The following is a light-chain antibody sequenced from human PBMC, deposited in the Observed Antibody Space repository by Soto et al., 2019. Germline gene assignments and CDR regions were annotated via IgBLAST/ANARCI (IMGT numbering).Light chain of an antibody. J-gene: IGKJ1*01. CDR2: GAS. CDR3: QHYNNWPQ. V-gene: IGKV3-15*01. Sequence: EIVMTQSPATLSVSPGERATLSCRASRSVSSNLAWYQQKPGQAPRLLIYGASTRATGIPARFSGSGSGTEFTLTISSLQSEDFAVYYCQHYNNWPQFGQGTKVDIK. CDR1: RSVSSN.